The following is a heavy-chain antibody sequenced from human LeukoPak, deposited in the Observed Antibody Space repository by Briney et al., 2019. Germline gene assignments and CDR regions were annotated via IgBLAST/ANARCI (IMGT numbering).Heavy chain of an antibody. CDR1: AYSISSGFY. CDR3: AKDAISHELDQGQNYFDY. V-gene: IGHV4-38-2*02. J-gene: IGHJ4*02. D-gene: IGHD3-3*01. CDR2: VSHSGIT. Sequence: SETLSLTCTVSAYSISSGFYWGWIRQPPGKGLEWIGTVSHSGITSYNPSLKSRVTISTDTSKNQFSLNLSSVTAADTAVYYCAKDAISHELDQGQNYFDYWGQGTLVTVSS.